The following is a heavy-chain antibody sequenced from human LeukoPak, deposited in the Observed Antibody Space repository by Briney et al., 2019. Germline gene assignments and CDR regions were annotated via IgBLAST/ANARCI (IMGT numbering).Heavy chain of an antibody. CDR1: GFTFSSYS. Sequence: GGSLRLSCAASGFTFSSYSMNWVRQAPGKGLEWVSSISSSSSYIYYADSVKGRFTISRDNAKNSLYLQMNSLRAEDTAVYYCASEEEYYDFWSASSGAFDIWGQGTMVTVSS. D-gene: IGHD3-3*01. V-gene: IGHV3-21*01. CDR2: ISSSSSYI. CDR3: ASEEEYYDFWSASSGAFDI. J-gene: IGHJ3*02.